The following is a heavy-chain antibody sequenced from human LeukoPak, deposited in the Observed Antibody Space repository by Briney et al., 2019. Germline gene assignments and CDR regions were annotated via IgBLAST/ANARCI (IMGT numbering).Heavy chain of an antibody. J-gene: IGHJ4*02. CDR1: GGSISSSSYY. V-gene: IGHV4-39*01. CDR3: ARHFNFYCSSTNCPFDY. CDR2: IYYSGST. Sequence: SSETLSLTCTVSGGSISSSSYYWGWIRQPPGKGLEWIGSIYYSGSTNYNPSLKSRLTISVDTPKNQFSLKVSSVTAADTAVYYCARHFNFYCSSTNCPFDYWGQGTLVTVSS. D-gene: IGHD2-2*01.